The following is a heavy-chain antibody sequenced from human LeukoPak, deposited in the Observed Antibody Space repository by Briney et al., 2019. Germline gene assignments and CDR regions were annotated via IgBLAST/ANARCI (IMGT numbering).Heavy chain of an antibody. Sequence: PGGSLRLSCAASGFTFSSYAMSWVRQAPGKGLEWVSAISGSGGSTYYADSVKGRFTISRDNSKNTLYLQMSSLRAEDTAVYYRAKDAISGVARDAFDIWGQGTMVTVSS. CDR1: GFTFSSYA. V-gene: IGHV3-23*01. D-gene: IGHD2-21*01. CDR2: ISGSGGST. J-gene: IGHJ3*02. CDR3: AKDAISGVARDAFDI.